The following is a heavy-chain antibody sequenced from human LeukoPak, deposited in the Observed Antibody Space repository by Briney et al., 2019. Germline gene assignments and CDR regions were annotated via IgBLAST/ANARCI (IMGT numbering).Heavy chain of an antibody. V-gene: IGHV3-30*18. J-gene: IGHJ4*02. CDR1: GFTFSSYG. CDR3: AKDRYYYDSKTYFDY. CDR2: ISYDGSNK. Sequence: GGSLRLSCAASGFTFSSYGMHWVRQAPGKGLEWVAVISYDGSNKYYADSVKGRFTISRDNSKNTLYLQMNSLRAEDTAVYYCAKDRYYYDSKTYFDYWGQGTLVTVSS. D-gene: IGHD3-10*01.